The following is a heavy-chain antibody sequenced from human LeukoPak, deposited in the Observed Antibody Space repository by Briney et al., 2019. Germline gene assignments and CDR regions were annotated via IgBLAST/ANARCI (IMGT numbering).Heavy chain of an antibody. CDR1: GGSISSYY. D-gene: IGHD3-22*01. CDR3: ARCIGYDSSGYYARGLYYIDY. V-gene: IGHV4-59*01. Sequence: SETLSLTCTVSGGSISSYYWSWIRQPPGKGLEWIGYIYYSGSTNYNPSLKSRVTISVDTSKNQFSLKLSSVTAADTAVYYCARCIGYDSSGYYARGLYYIDYWGQGTLVTVSS. CDR2: IYYSGST. J-gene: IGHJ4*02.